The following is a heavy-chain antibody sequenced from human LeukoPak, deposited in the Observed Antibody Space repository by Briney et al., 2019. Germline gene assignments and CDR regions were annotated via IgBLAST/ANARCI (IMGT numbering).Heavy chain of an antibody. V-gene: IGHV1-69*13. D-gene: IGHD3-9*01. J-gene: IGHJ5*02. CDR3: AREYDLAHFDWLFSS. CDR2: IIPIFGTA. CDR1: GGTFSSYA. Sequence: SVKASCKASGGTFSSYAISWVRQAPGQGLEWMGGIIPIFGTANYAQKFQGRVTITADESTSTAYMELSSLRSEDTAVYYCAREYDLAHFDWLFSSWGQGTLVTVSS.